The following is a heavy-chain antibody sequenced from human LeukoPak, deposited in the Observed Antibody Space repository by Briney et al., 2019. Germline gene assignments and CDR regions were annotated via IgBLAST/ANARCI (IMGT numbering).Heavy chain of an antibody. J-gene: IGHJ3*02. CDR3: AKKLAYGDYVYAFDI. CDR1: GGTFSSYA. V-gene: IGHV1-69*05. Sequence: SVKVSCKASGGTFSSYAISWVRQAPGQGLEWMGGIIPIFGTANYAQKFQGRVTITTDGSTSTAYMELSSLRSEDTAVYYCAKKLAYGDYVYAFDIWGQGTMVTVSS. CDR2: IIPIFGTA. D-gene: IGHD4-17*01.